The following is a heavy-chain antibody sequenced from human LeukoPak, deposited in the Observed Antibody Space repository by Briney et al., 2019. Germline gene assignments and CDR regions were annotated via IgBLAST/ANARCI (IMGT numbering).Heavy chain of an antibody. Sequence: SETLSPTCAVSGYSISSGYQWAWIRQPPGKGLEWLGSIHYSGTTYYKASLKSRVTISVDTSQNQFSLKLTSVTAADTAVYYCARKGRSSSFDYWGQGTLITVSS. CDR1: GYSISSGYQ. V-gene: IGHV4-38-2*01. J-gene: IGHJ4*02. CDR2: IHYSGTT. CDR3: ARKGRSSSFDY. D-gene: IGHD6-13*01.